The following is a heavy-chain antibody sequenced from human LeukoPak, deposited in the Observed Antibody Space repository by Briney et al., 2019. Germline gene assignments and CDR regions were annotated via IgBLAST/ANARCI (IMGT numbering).Heavy chain of an antibody. CDR2: INHSGST. Sequence: SETLSLTCAVYGGSFSGYYWSWIRQPPGKGLEWIGEINHSGSTNYNPSLKSRVTISVDTSKNQFSLKLSPVTAADTAVYYCARDGITIFGVVIPFDYWGQGTLVTVSS. V-gene: IGHV4-34*01. CDR1: GGSFSGYY. CDR3: ARDGITIFGVVIPFDY. D-gene: IGHD3-3*01. J-gene: IGHJ4*02.